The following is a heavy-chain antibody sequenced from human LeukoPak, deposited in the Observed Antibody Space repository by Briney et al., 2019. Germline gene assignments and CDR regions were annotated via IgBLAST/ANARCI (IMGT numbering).Heavy chain of an antibody. V-gene: IGHV1-2*06. CDR2: INPNSGGT. CDR1: GYTSTGYY. D-gene: IGHD3-3*01. J-gene: IGHJ3*02. Sequence: ASVKVSCKASGYTSTGYYMHWVRQAPGQGLEWMGRINPNSGGTNYAQKFQGRVTMTRDTSISTAYMELSRLRSDDTAVYYCARERSITIFGVVFYAFDIWGQGTMVTVSS. CDR3: ARERSITIFGVVFYAFDI.